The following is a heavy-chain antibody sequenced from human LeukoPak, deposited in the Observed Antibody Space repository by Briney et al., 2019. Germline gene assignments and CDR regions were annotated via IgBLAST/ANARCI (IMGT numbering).Heavy chain of an antibody. V-gene: IGHV4-59*08. D-gene: IGHD6-19*01. CDR3: ARQITVAGKYYFDH. J-gene: IGHJ4*02. Sequence: SETLSLTCTVSGDSISSYYWSWIRQPPGKALEWIGYIYYSGSTNYNPSLKSRVTISVDTSKNQFSLKLTSVTAADTAVHYCARQITVAGKYYFDHWGQGILVTVSS. CDR2: IYYSGST. CDR1: GDSISSYY.